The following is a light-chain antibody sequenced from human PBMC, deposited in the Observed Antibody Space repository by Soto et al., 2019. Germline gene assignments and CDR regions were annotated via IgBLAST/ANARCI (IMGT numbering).Light chain of an antibody. CDR1: QSISSW. V-gene: IGKV1-5*01. CDR2: DAY. CDR3: HQYRSYSPLT. J-gene: IGKJ4*01. Sequence: DIQMTQSPSTLSASVGDRVTITCRASQSISSWLAWYQQKPGKAPKLLIYDAYSLESGTPSRFSGRRSGTEFTLTIASVQPADFATYYCHQYRSYSPLTFGGATKADIK.